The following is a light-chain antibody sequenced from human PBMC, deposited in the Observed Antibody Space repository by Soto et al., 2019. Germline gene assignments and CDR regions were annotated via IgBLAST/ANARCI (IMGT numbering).Light chain of an antibody. CDR3: QQYRMSPNT. Sequence: ESLLTQSRDTLSLSRGDRAPLSCRASQRVDDSHLAWYQLRPGQAPRLLIHGASTRATGIPDRFSGSGSGTDFSLTIRGLKPEDFAVYYCQQYRMSPNTFGQGTRLEIK. J-gene: IGKJ5*01. V-gene: IGKV3-20*01. CDR2: GAS. CDR1: QRVDDSH.